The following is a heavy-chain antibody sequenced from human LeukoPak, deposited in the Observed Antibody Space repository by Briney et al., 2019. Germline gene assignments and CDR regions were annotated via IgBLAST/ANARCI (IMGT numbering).Heavy chain of an antibody. CDR3: ARARANNYYGSGI. D-gene: IGHD3-10*01. J-gene: IGHJ4*02. CDR2: ISPSGGST. V-gene: IGHV1-46*01. CDR1: GYTFTSNY. Sequence: ASVKVSCKAFGYTFTSNYMLWVRQAPGQGPEWMGVISPSGGSTTYAQKFQGRVTLTRDMSTSTDYLELSSLRSEDTAVYYCARARANNYYGSGIWGQGTLVTVSS.